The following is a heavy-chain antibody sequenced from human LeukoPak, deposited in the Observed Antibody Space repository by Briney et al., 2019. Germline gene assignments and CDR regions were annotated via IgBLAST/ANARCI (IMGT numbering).Heavy chain of an antibody. CDR3: ARDSFAGGDFWSGYSPFGMDV. CDR1: GFTFSSYW. Sequence: AGGSLRLSCAASGFTFSSYWMHWVRQAPGKGLVWVSRINSDGSSTSYADSVRGRFSISRDNAKNTLYLQMNSLRAEDTAVYYCARDSFAGGDFWSGYSPFGMDVWGRGTTVTVSS. D-gene: IGHD3-3*01. CDR2: INSDGSST. J-gene: IGHJ6*04. V-gene: IGHV3-74*01.